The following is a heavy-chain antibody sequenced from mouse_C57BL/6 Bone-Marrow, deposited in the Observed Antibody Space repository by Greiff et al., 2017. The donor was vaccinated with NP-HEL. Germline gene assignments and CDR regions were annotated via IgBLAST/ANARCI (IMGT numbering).Heavy chain of an antibody. CDR2: FYPGSGSI. CDR1: GYTFTEYT. CDR3: ARHEGLFYYFDY. D-gene: IGHD3-3*01. V-gene: IGHV1-62-2*01. J-gene: IGHJ2*01. Sequence: QVQLQQSGAELVKPGASVKLSCKASGYTFTEYTIHWVKQRSGQGLEWIGWFYPGSGSIKYNEKFKDTATWTADKSSSTVYMELIRLTAEDSAVYFCARHEGLFYYFDYWGQGTTLTVSS.